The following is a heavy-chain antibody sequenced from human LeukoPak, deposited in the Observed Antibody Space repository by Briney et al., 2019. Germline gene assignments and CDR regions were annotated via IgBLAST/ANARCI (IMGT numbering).Heavy chain of an antibody. CDR1: GFTFSAYG. Sequence: GGSLRLSCAASGFTFSAYGMGWVRQSPGKGLEWVSGMRNVANSIYYADSVKGRFTISRDNSENMLYLQMNSLRVEDTAVYYCAKKRGSHYYDSSGYLFDSWGQGTLVTVPS. V-gene: IGHV3-23*01. CDR2: MRNVANSI. CDR3: AKKRGSHYYDSSGYLFDS. D-gene: IGHD3-22*01. J-gene: IGHJ4*02.